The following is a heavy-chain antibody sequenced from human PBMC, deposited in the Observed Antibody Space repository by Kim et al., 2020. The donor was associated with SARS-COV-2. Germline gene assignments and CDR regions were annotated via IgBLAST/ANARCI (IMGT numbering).Heavy chain of an antibody. J-gene: IGHJ4*02. CDR2: TA. Sequence: TANYAPKFQGRVTITADESTSTAYMELSSLRSEDTAVYYCASHFDYQGDYWGQGTLVTVSS. V-gene: IGHV1-69*01. D-gene: IGHD3-9*01. CDR3: ASHFDYQGDY.